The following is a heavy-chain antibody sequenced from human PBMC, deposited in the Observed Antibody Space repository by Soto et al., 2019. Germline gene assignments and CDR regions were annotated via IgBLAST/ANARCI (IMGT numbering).Heavy chain of an antibody. CDR1: GFTFSSYA. CDR2: ISYDGSNK. V-gene: IGHV3-30-3*01. D-gene: IGHD3-10*01. Sequence: QVQLVESGGGVVQPGRSLRLSCAASGFTFSSYAMHWVRQAPGKGLEWVAVISYDGSNKYYADSVKGRFTISRDNSKNTLYLQLNSLRADDTAVYYCARGRSYYYGSGSGYWGQGTLVIVSS. J-gene: IGHJ4*02. CDR3: ARGRSYYYGSGSGY.